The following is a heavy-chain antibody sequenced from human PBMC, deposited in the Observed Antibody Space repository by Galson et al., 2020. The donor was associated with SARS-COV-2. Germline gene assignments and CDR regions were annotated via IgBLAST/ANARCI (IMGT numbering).Heavy chain of an antibody. Sequence: SQTLSLTCTVSGGSISSSSYYWGWIRQPPGKGLEWIGSIHYSGSTYYNPSLKSRVTISVDTSKNQFSLKLSSVTAADTAVYYCARATEWIQLWFADYWGQGTLVTVSS. CDR1: GGSISSSSYY. J-gene: IGHJ4*02. CDR3: ARATEWIQLWFADY. D-gene: IGHD5-18*01. V-gene: IGHV4-39*07. CDR2: IHYSGST.